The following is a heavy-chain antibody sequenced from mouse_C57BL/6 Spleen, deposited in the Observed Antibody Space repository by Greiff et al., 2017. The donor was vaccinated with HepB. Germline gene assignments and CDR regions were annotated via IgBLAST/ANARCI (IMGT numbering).Heavy chain of an antibody. Sequence: DVKLQESGPGLVKPSQSLSLTCSVTGYSITSGYYWNWIRQFPGNKLEWMGYISYDGSNNYNPSLKNRISITRDTSKNQFFLKLNSLTTEDTATYYLARDVDYETWFAYWGQGTLVTVSA. CDR1: GYSITSGYY. CDR2: ISYDGSN. CDR3: ARDVDYETWFAY. J-gene: IGHJ3*01. V-gene: IGHV3-6*01. D-gene: IGHD2-4*01.